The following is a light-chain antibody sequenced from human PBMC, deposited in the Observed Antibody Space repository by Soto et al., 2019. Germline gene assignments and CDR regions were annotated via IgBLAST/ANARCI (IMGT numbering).Light chain of an antibody. CDR3: QQSNNYPWT. CDR2: EAA. J-gene: IGKJ1*01. Sequence: DIQMTQSPSTLSASVGDRVTITCRASQYINNYLAWYQQKPGEAPKLLIYEAANLESGVPSRFSGSGTGTEFPLTISSLQPDDFATYYCQQSNNYPWTFGQGTMVEI. CDR1: QYINNY. V-gene: IGKV1-5*03.